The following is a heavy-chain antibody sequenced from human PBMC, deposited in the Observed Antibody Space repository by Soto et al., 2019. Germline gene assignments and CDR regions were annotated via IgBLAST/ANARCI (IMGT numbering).Heavy chain of an antibody. Sequence: PSETLSLTCAVSSGSISSSNWWSWVRQPPGKGLEWIGEIYHSGSTNYNPSLKSRVTISVDKSKNQFSLKLSSVTAADTAVYYCARDPGVAGPRPHAEYFQHWGQGTLVTVSS. CDR2: IYHSGST. V-gene: IGHV4-4*02. D-gene: IGHD6-19*01. CDR3: ARDPGVAGPRPHAEYFQH. CDR1: SGSISSSNW. J-gene: IGHJ1*01.